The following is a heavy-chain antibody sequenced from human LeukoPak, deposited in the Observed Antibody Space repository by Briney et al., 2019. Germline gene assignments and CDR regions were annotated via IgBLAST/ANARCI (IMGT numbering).Heavy chain of an antibody. V-gene: IGHV3-48*03. J-gene: IGHJ4*02. CDR1: GFTFSYVA. CDR3: ARDTIQPGLIDD. D-gene: IGHD2-2*01. Sequence: GGSLSLSCAASGFTFSYVAMSWVRQAPGKGLEWVAYINSGADDIHYAASVRGRFTISRDDATNTLYLQLSSLRAEDTAVYYCARDTIQPGLIDDWGQGTLVTVSS. CDR2: INSGADDI.